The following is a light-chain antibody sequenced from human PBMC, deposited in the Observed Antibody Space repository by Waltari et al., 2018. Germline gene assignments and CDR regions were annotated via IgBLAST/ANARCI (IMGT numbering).Light chain of an antibody. CDR2: GAS. V-gene: IGKV3-20*01. J-gene: IGKJ4*01. CDR1: QTVRTTY. Sequence: EIVLTQSPGTLSLSPGERATLSCRASQTVRTTYLAWYQQKPGQAPTLLIYGASSRAPCIPDRFSGSGSGTDFSLTISSLEPEDFAVYYCQRYDISPLTFGGGTKVEIK. CDR3: QRYDISPLT.